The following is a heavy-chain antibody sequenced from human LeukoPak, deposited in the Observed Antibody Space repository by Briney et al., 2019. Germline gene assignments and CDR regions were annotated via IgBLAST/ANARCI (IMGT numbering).Heavy chain of an antibody. D-gene: IGHD2/OR15-2a*01. CDR3: AREYYGTFDY. J-gene: IGHJ4*02. CDR2: IYHSGST. CDR1: GYSISSGYY. Sequence: SETLSLTCGVSGYSISSGYYWGWIRQPPGKGLEWIGSIYHSGSTYYNPSLKSRVTISVDTSKNQFSLMLSSVPAADTAVYYCAREYYGTFDYWGQGTLVTVSS. V-gene: IGHV4-38-2*02.